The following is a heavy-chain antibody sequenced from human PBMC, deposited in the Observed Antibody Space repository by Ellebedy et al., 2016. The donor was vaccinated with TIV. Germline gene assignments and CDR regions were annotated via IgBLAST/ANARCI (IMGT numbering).Heavy chain of an antibody. D-gene: IGHD6-13*01. V-gene: IGHV3-21*06. Sequence: GESLKISCAASGFTFSSYSMNWVRQAPGKGLEWVSSISSSSSYIYYADSVRGRFTISRDNAKNSLYLQMNSLRAEDTAVYYCAKSSVAATACFDHWGQGTLVTVSS. CDR1: GFTFSSYS. CDR2: ISSSSSYI. CDR3: AKSSVAATACFDH. J-gene: IGHJ4*02.